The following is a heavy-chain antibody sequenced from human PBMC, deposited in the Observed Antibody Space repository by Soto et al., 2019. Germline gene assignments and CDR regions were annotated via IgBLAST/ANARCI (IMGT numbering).Heavy chain of an antibody. D-gene: IGHD6-13*01. J-gene: IGHJ3*02. V-gene: IGHV4-31*03. CDR2: IYYSGST. Sequence: SETLSLTCTVSGGSISSGGYYWSWIRQHPGKGLEWIGYIYYSGSTYYNPSLKSRVTISVDTSKNQFSLKLSSVTAADTAVYYCARSRIADSDAFDIWGQGTMVTVSS. CDR3: ARSRIADSDAFDI. CDR1: GGSISSGGYY.